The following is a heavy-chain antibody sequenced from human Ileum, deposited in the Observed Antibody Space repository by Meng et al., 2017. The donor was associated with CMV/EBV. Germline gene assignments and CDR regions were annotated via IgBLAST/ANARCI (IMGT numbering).Heavy chain of an antibody. D-gene: IGHD3-9*01. CDR1: GYAFSNYW. CDR3: ARPRNAYDNSGTFNV. Sequence: GESLKISCQGSGYAFSNYWIGWVRQLPGKGLEWMSIMSPGDSDIRYSPSFQGQVTMSADKSTNTAYLQWRSLQASDTAMYYCARPRNAYDNSGTFNVWGQGTMVTVSS. V-gene: IGHV5-51*01. CDR2: MSPGDSDI. J-gene: IGHJ3*01.